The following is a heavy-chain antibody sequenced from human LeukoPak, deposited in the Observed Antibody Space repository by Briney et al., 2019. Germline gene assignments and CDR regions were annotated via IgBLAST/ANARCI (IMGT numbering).Heavy chain of an antibody. CDR1: GYTFTSYY. CDR3: ARDSDSSGYGEYYFDY. Sequence: GASVKVSCKASGYTFTSYYMHWVRQAPGQGLEWMGLINPSGGSTNYAQKFQGRVTMTRDTSTSTVYMELSSLRSEDTAVYYCARDSDSSGYGEYYFDYWGQGTLVTVSS. D-gene: IGHD3-22*01. CDR2: INPSGGST. V-gene: IGHV1-46*01. J-gene: IGHJ4*02.